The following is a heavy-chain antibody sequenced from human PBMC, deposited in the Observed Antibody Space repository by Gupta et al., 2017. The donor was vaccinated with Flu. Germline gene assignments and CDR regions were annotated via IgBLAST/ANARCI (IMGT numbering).Heavy chain of an antibody. CDR2: IIPIFGTA. Sequence: QVQLVQSGAEVKKPGSSVKVSCKASGGTFSSYAISWVRQAPGQGLEWMGGIIPIFGTANYAQKFQGRVTITADESTSTAYMELSSLRSEDTAVYYCARWGGYCSGGSCTNDLHYYYYGMDAWGQGTTVTVSS. J-gene: IGHJ6*02. D-gene: IGHD2-15*01. V-gene: IGHV1-69*01. CDR3: ARWGGYCSGGSCTNDLHYYYYGMDA. CDR1: GGTFSSYA.